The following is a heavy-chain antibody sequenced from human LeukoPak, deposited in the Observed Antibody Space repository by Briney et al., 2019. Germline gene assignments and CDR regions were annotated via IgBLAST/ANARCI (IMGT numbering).Heavy chain of an antibody. D-gene: IGHD6-13*01. Sequence: GGSLRLSCAASGFTFSSYAMTWVRQAPGKGLEWVSVISGSGTNTDYADSVKGRFTISRDNSKNTLYLQMNSLRAEDTAVYYCAKSFGPVIAAAGTGADWGQGTLVTVSS. CDR1: GFTFSSYA. J-gene: IGHJ4*02. CDR2: ISGSGTNT. V-gene: IGHV3-23*01. CDR3: AKSFGPVIAAAGTGAD.